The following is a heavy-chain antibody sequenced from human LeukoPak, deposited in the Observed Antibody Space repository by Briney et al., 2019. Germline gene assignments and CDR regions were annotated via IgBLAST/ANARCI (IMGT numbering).Heavy chain of an antibody. Sequence: KSSETLSLTCTVSGGSISSYYWSWIRQPPGKGLEWIGYIYYSGSTNYNPSLKSRVPISVDTSKNQFSLKLSSVTAADTAVYYCARRDYGEHFDYWGQGTLVTVSS. CDR2: IYYSGST. J-gene: IGHJ4*02. CDR1: GGSISSYY. V-gene: IGHV4-59*01. CDR3: ARRDYGEHFDY. D-gene: IGHD4-17*01.